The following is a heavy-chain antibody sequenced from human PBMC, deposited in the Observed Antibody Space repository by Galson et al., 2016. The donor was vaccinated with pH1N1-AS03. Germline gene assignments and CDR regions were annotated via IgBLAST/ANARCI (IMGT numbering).Heavy chain of an antibody. D-gene: IGHD3-10*01. Sequence: ETLSLTCTVSRGSFSVSSYYWAWVRQPPGKGLERIASVYYTGSTYNNPSLQSRVAISVDTSKNQISLRLNSLIAADTAVYYCARDPSWLGEEQYYFDYWSQGRMVTVSS. CDR2: VYYTGST. CDR1: RGSFSVSSYY. V-gene: IGHV4-39*07. CDR3: ARDPSWLGEEQYYFDY. J-gene: IGHJ4*02.